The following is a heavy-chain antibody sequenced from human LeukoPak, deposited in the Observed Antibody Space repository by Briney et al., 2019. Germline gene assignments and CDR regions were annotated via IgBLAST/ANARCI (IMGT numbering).Heavy chain of an antibody. CDR2: IYTSGST. Sequence: SETLSLTCTVSGGSISSYYWSWIRQPARKGLEWIGRIYTSGSTNYNPSLKSRVTMSVDTSKNQFSLKLSSVTAADTAEYYCARVHPTGYSSSWYPFDYWGQGTLVTVSS. V-gene: IGHV4-4*07. J-gene: IGHJ4*02. CDR1: GGSISSYY. CDR3: ARVHPTGYSSSWYPFDY. D-gene: IGHD6-13*01.